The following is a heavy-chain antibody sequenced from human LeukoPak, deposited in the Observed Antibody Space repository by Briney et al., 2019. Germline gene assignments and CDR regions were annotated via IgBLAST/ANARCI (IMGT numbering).Heavy chain of an antibody. Sequence: PGRSLRLSCAASGFTFSTYGTHWVRQAPGKGLEWVAVLAYDGKTTYYADSVKGRFTISRDNSKNTLYLQMNSLRAEDTAVYYCAKERTYSSGWGSTSSVDNGFDYWGQGTLVTVSS. CDR2: LAYDGKTT. V-gene: IGHV3-30*18. CDR1: GFTFSTYG. J-gene: IGHJ4*02. D-gene: IGHD6-19*01. CDR3: AKERTYSSGWGSTSSVDNGFDY.